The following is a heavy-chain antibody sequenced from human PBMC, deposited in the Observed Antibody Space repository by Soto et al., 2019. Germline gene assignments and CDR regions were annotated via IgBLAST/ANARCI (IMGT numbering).Heavy chain of an antibody. D-gene: IGHD5-12*01. CDR1: GYTLTELS. Sequence: ASVKVSCKVSGYTLTELSMHWVRQAPGKGLEWMGGFDPEDGETIYAQKFQGRVTMAEDTSTDTAYMELSSLRSEDTAVYYCATDRSVEMANSVVSAFDIWGQGTMVTVSS. CDR3: ATDRSVEMANSVVSAFDI. J-gene: IGHJ3*02. V-gene: IGHV1-24*01. CDR2: FDPEDGET.